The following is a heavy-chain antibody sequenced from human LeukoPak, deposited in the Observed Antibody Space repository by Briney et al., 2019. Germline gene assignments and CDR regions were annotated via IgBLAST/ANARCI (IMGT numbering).Heavy chain of an antibody. CDR1: GFTFSSYA. J-gene: IGHJ6*03. D-gene: IGHD2-2*01. CDR3: AKPGSSDIVVVPAAIPYYYYYYYMDV. CDR2: ISGSGGNT. V-gene: IGHV3-23*01. Sequence: PGGSLRLSCAASGFTFSSYAMSWVRQAPGKGLEWVSAISGSGGNTYYADSVKGRFTISRDNSKNTVYLQMNSLRAEDTAVYYCAKPGSSDIVVVPAAIPYYYYYYYMDVWGKGTTVTVSS.